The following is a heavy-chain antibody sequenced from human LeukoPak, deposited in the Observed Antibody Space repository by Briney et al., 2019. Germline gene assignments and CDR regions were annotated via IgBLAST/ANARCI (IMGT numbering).Heavy chain of an antibody. V-gene: IGHV4-38-2*02. CDR3: ARTRRVQHFDY. CDR2: IYHSGST. D-gene: IGHD3-10*01. CDR1: GYSISSGYY. J-gene: IGHJ4*02. Sequence: SETLSLTCTVSGYSISSGYYWGWIRQPPGKGLEWIGSIYHSGSTYYNPSLKSRVTISVDTSKNQFSLKLSSVTAADTAVYYCARTRRVQHFDYWGQGTLVTVSS.